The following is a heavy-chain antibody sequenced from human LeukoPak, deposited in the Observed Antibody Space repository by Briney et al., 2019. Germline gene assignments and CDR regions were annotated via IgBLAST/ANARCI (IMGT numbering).Heavy chain of an antibody. D-gene: IGHD6-19*01. CDR2: IYPGDPDT. CDR1: GYSFTSYW. V-gene: IGHV5-51*01. CDR3: ARQVAVAGSRPYDY. J-gene: IGHJ4*02. Sequence: GESLKISCKGSGYSFTSYWIGWVRQMPGKGLEWMGIIYPGDPDTRYNPSFQGQVTISADKSISTAYLQWSSLKASDTAMYYCARQVAVAGSRPYDYWGQGTLVTVSS.